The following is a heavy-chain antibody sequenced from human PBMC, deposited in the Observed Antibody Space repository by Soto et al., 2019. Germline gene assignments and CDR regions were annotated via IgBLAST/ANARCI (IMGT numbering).Heavy chain of an antibody. CDR2: IYYSGTT. D-gene: IGHD3-10*01. V-gene: IGHV4-28*03. CDR1: GYSISSSNW. Sequence: PSETLSLTCAVSGYSISSSNWWGWIRQPPGKGLGWIGYIYYSGTTYYNPSLKSRVTMSVDTSKNQFSLKLSSVTAADTAVYYCARAPRGNYGYPSYFDYWGQGTLVTVSS. CDR3: ARAPRGNYGYPSYFDY. J-gene: IGHJ4*02.